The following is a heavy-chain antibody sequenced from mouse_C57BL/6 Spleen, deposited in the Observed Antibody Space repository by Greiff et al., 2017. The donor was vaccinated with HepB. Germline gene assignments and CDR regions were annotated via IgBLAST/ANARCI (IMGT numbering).Heavy chain of an antibody. CDR3: AKEDGSSPYYAMDY. CDR1: GFLLTSYG. D-gene: IGHD1-1*01. CDR2: IWGDGST. J-gene: IGHJ4*01. V-gene: IGHV2-3*01. Sequence: VKLMESGPGLVAPSQSLSITCTVSGFLLTSYGVSWVRQPPGKGLEWLGVIWGDGSTNYHSALISRLSISKDNSKSQVFLKLNSLQTDDTATYYCAKEDGSSPYYAMDYWGQGTSVTVSS.